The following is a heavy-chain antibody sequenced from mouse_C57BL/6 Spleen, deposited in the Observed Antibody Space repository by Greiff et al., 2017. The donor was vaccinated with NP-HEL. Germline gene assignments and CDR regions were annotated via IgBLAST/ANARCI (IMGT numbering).Heavy chain of an antibody. D-gene: IGHD1-1*01. Sequence: EVQLVESGGGLVKPGGSLKLSCAASGFTFSSYTMSWVRQTPEKRLEWVATISGGGGNTYYPDSVKGRFTISRDNAKNTLYLQMSSLRSEDTALYYCARHYYGSSSWYFDVWGTGTTVTVSS. V-gene: IGHV5-9*01. CDR2: ISGGGGNT. J-gene: IGHJ1*03. CDR1: GFTFSSYT. CDR3: ARHYYGSSSWYFDV.